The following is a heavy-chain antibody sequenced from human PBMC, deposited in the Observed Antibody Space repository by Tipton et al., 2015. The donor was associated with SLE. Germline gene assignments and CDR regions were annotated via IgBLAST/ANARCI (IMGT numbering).Heavy chain of an antibody. J-gene: IGHJ1*01. D-gene: IGHD2-21*01. CDR1: GGSISNNY. CDR3: ARSEGFQLLFQFLQH. Sequence: TLSLTCTVSGGSISNNYWSWIRQPPGKGLEWIGFIYNGGRTRYNPSLNGRVSISLDTSKNHFSLNLTSVTAADTAVYFCARSEGFQLLFQFLQHWGRGNLVTVSS. V-gene: IGHV4-4*09. CDR2: IYNGGRT.